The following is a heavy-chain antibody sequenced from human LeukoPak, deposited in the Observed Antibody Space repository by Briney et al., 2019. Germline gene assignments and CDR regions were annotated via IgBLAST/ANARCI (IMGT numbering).Heavy chain of an antibody. D-gene: IGHD1-26*01. J-gene: IGHJ4*02. V-gene: IGHV3-23*01. CDR2: ISGGGGST. CDR1: GFTFTSYS. CDR3: AKDGGSYDHFDY. Sequence: GGSLRLSCAASGFTFTSYSMNWVRQAPGKGLEWVSTISGGGGSTYYADSVKGRFTISRDNSKNTLYLQVNSLRAEDTAVYYCAKDGGSYDHFDYWGQGTLVTVSS.